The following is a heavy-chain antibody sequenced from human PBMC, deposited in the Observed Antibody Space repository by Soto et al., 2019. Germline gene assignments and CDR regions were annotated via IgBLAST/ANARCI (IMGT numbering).Heavy chain of an antibody. D-gene: IGHD5-18*01. CDR3: AKDIGYGYYYYYGMDV. CDR1: GFTCVDYT. Sequence: GGSHRLSSTASGFTCVDYTMHWVRQATGKGLEWVSLISWDGGSTYYADSVKGRFTISRDNSKNSLYLQMNSLRTEDTALYYCAKDIGYGYYYYYGMDVWGQGTTVTVSS. CDR2: ISWDGGST. V-gene: IGHV3-43*01. J-gene: IGHJ6*02.